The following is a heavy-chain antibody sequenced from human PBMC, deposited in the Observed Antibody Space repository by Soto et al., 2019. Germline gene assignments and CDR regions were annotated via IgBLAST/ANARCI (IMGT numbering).Heavy chain of an antibody. Sequence: SETLSLTCTVSGGSISSYYWSWIRQSPGKGLEWIGYIYYSGSPNYNPSLKSRVTISVDTSQNQFSLKLSSVTAADTAVYFCARGHSSGWQHFDYWGQGTLVTVSS. CDR2: IYYSGSP. V-gene: IGHV4-59*01. D-gene: IGHD6-19*01. CDR3: ARGHSSGWQHFDY. CDR1: GGSISSYY. J-gene: IGHJ4*02.